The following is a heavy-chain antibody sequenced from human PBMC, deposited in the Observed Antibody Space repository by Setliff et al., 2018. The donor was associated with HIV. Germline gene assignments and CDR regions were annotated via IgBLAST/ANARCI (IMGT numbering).Heavy chain of an antibody. J-gene: IGHJ4*02. D-gene: IGHD3-22*01. CDR2: IIPLFGAV. CDR1: GYTFTTNG. Sequence: SVKVSCKASGYTFTTNGISWVRQAPRQGLEWMGGIIPLFGAVKYAQKFQGRVTITADESTSIAYMELSTLTSDDTAVYYCARETEVKGYYDSSGSWGLGYWGQGTLVTVSS. V-gene: IGHV1-69*13. CDR3: ARETEVKGYYDSSGSWGLGY.